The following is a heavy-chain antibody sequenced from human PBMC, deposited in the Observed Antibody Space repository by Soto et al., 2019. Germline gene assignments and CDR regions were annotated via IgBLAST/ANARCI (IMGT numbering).Heavy chain of an antibody. Sequence: GGSLRLSCAASGFMFSNHGMNWVRQAPGKGLEWVSYISSSSSTIYYADSVKGRFTISRDNAKNSLYLQMNSLRAEDTVVYYCVRDLAEDWGQGTLVTVSS. V-gene: IGHV3-48*01. CDR3: VRDLAED. J-gene: IGHJ1*01. CDR1: GFMFSNHG. CDR2: ISSSSSTI.